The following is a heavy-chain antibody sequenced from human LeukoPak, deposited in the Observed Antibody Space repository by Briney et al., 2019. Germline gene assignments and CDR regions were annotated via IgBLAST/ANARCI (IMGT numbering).Heavy chain of an antibody. CDR2: IIPIFGTA. D-gene: IGHD6-19*01. CDR3: ASLYSSGWYHGRYYYFDY. V-gene: IGHV1-69*05. CDR1: GGTFSSYA. Sequence: GASVKVSCKASGGTFSSYAISWVRQAPGQGLEWMGRIIPIFGTASYAQKFQGRVTITTDESTSTAYMELSSLRSEDTAVYYCASLYSSGWYHGRYYYFDYWGQGTLVTVSS. J-gene: IGHJ4*02.